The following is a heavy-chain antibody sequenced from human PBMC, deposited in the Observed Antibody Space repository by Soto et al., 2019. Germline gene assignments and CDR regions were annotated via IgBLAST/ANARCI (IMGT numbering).Heavy chain of an antibody. J-gene: IGHJ5*02. CDR2: IYYSGST. Sequence: QVQLQESGPGLVKPSETLSLPCTVSGGSISGYYWTWIRQPPGKGLEWIGYIYYSGSTNYNPSLKSRVTISVDTSKKHCSLKLSSVTAADTAVYYCARVGVATTRGDWFAPWGQGTLVSVSS. V-gene: IGHV4-59*01. CDR1: GGSISGYY. D-gene: IGHD2-15*01. CDR3: ARVGVATTRGDWFAP.